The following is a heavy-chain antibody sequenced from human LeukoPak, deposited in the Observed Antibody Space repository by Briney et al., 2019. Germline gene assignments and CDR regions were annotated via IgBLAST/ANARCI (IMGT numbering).Heavy chain of an antibody. CDR1: GFTFSSYW. Sequence: PGGSLRLSCAASGFTFSSYWMHWVRQAPGKGLVWVSRINSDGSSTSYADSVKGRFTISRDNAKNTLYLQMNSLRAEDTAVYYCTRERWGSGSNHWGYFDYWGQGTLVTVSS. CDR3: TRERWGSGSNHWGYFDY. J-gene: IGHJ4*02. CDR2: INSDGSST. V-gene: IGHV3-74*01. D-gene: IGHD3-10*01.